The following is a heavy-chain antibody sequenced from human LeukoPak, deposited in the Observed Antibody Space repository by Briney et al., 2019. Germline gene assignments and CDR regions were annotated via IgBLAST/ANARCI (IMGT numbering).Heavy chain of an antibody. CDR1: GYTFTGYY. CDR2: INPNSGGT. D-gene: IGHD3-22*01. Sequence: GASVKVSCKASGYTFTGYYMHWVRQATGQGLEWMAWINPNSGGTNYAQKLQGRVTVTTDTSTSTAYMELSSLRSEDTAVYYCASGNYDSSGSLFFGGYYFDYWGQGTLVTVSS. CDR3: ASGNYDSSGSLFFGGYYFDY. V-gene: IGHV1-2*02. J-gene: IGHJ4*02.